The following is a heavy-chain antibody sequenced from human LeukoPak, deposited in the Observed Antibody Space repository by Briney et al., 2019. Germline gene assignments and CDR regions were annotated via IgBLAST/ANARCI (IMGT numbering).Heavy chain of an antibody. CDR3: AGQTTVTPNWFDP. D-gene: IGHD4-17*01. CDR2: INHSGST. V-gene: IGHV4-34*01. J-gene: IGHJ5*02. CDR1: GGSFSGYY. Sequence: PSETLSLTCAVYGGSFSGYYWSWIRQPPGKGLEWIGEINHSGSTNYNPSLKSRVTISVDTSKNQFSLKLSSVTAADTAVYYCAGQTTVTPNWFDPWGQGTLVTVSS.